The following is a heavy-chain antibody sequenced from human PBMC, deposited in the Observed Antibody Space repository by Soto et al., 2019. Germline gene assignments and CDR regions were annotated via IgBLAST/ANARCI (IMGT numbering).Heavy chain of an antibody. CDR2: IHSSGST. Sequence: SETLSLTCTVSGGSMNSYHWSWIRQPAGKGLEWIGHIHSSGSTNYNPSLKSRVTMSVDTSKNQFSPRLMSVTAADTAVYYCARDQGVAAAGITWFDPWGQGSLVTVSS. V-gene: IGHV4-4*07. J-gene: IGHJ5*02. D-gene: IGHD6-13*01. CDR3: ARDQGVAAAGITWFDP. CDR1: GGSMNSYH.